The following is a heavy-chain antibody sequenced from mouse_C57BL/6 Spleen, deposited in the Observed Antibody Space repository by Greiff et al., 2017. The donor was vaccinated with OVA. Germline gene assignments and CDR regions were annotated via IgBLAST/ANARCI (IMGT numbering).Heavy chain of an antibody. CDR2: INPNNGGT. V-gene: IGHV1-18*01. D-gene: IGHD2-1*01. CDR3: ARGRGNSRFAY. CDR1: GYTFTDYN. Sequence: VQLQQSGPELVKPGASVKIPCKASGYTFTDYNMDWVKQSHGKSLEWIGDINPNNGGTIYNQKFKGKATLTVDKSSSTAYMELRSLTYEDTAVYYCARGRGNSRFAYWGQGTLVTVSA. J-gene: IGHJ3*01.